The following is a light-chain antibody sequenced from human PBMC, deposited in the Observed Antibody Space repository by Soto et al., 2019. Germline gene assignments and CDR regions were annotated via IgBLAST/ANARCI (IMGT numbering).Light chain of an antibody. CDR2: DAS. Sequence: EIVLTQSPATLSLSPGERATLSCRASQSVGGYLDWYQQKPGQAPKLLIYDASKRASGIPARFSGNGSGTDFTLNISSLKTENLAAYCCHQRSNRHPFTFDGGTKVEIK. J-gene: IGKJ4*01. V-gene: IGKV3-11*01. CDR3: HQRSNRHPFT. CDR1: QSVGGY.